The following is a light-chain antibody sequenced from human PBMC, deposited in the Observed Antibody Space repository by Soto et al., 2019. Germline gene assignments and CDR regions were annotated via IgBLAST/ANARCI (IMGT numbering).Light chain of an antibody. Sequence: EIVLTQSPGTLSLSPGERATLSCRASQSVSSSYLAWYQHKTGQAPRLLIYGASSRATGIPDRFSGSGSGTDFTLTISRLEPKDFAVYYCQQYGSSPHTVGQGTKLEIK. CDR1: QSVSSSY. CDR3: QQYGSSPHT. J-gene: IGKJ2*01. CDR2: GAS. V-gene: IGKV3-20*01.